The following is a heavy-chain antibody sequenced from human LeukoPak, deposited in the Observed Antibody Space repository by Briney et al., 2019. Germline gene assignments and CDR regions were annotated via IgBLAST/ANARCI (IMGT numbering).Heavy chain of an antibody. CDR1: GGTFSSYA. D-gene: IGHD6-6*01. Sequence: ASVKVSCKASGGTFSSYAISWVRQAPGQGLEWMGGIIPIFGTANYAQKFQGRVTITADKSTSTAYMERSSLRSADTAVYYCARTYGAARQKRSDPTGQRKLWTASS. V-gene: IGHV1-69*06. CDR3: ARTYGAARQKRSDP. J-gene: IGHJ5*02. CDR2: IIPIFGTA.